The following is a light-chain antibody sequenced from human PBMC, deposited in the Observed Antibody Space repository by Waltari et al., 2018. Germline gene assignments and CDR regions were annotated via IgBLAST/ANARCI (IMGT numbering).Light chain of an antibody. CDR1: QNISRW. J-gene: IGKJ2*03. CDR3: QQLKAFPHS. Sequence: DIQMTQSPSSVSASIGDRVTITCRASQNISRWLAWYQQKPGQAPALLLYAVSNLQRGVLSRFSGSTSGTDFTHFTLTIASLQPEDFATYYCQQLKAFPHSFGQGTSLEI. CDR2: AVS. V-gene: IGKV1-12*01.